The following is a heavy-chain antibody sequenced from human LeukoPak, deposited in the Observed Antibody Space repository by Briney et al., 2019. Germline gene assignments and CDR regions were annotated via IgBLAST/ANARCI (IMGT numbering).Heavy chain of an antibody. J-gene: IGHJ5*02. Sequence: ASVKVSCKASGYTFTSYGISWVRQAPGQGLEWMGWISAYNGNTNYAQKLQGRVTMTTDTSTSTAYMELRSLRSDDTAVYYCARTSSDKLLWFGETQSYNWFDPWGQGTLVTVSS. CDR3: ARTSSDKLLWFGETQSYNWFDP. CDR1: GYTFTSYG. CDR2: ISAYNGNT. V-gene: IGHV1-18*01. D-gene: IGHD3-10*01.